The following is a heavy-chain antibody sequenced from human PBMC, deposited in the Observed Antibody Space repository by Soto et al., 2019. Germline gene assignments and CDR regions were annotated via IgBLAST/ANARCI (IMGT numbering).Heavy chain of an antibody. CDR1: GGSISGSY. V-gene: IGHV4-59*01. CDR2: VYYTGSA. D-gene: IGHD6-19*01. J-gene: IGHJ4*02. Sequence: LSLTCSVSGGSISGSYWSWIRQSPGKGLEWLGYVYYTGSANYSPSLRSRVSISVDTSKNEFSLRLSSVTAADTAVYFCARSVAVPGAHIDYWGQGTQVTVSS. CDR3: ARSVAVPGAHIDY.